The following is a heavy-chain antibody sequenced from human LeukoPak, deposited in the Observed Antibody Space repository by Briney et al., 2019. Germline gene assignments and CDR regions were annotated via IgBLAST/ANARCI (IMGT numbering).Heavy chain of an antibody. D-gene: IGHD1-26*01. J-gene: IGHJ4*02. CDR3: AKDQSGSLYCFDY. V-gene: IGHV3-23*01. Sequence: GVSLRLSCAASGFTFSSYAMSWVRQAPGKGLEWVSVIGGSGGSTYYADSVKGRFTISRDNSKNTLYLQMNSLRAEDTAVYYCAKDQSGSLYCFDYWGQGTLVTVSS. CDR2: IGGSGGST. CDR1: GFTFSSYA.